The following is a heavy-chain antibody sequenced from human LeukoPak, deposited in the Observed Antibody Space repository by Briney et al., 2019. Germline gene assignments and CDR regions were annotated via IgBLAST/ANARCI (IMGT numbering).Heavy chain of an antibody. CDR2: ISSGSDII. CDR1: GFTFSSYS. D-gene: IGHD3-22*01. CDR3: ARGASYYDSSGYYGGF. Sequence: GGSLRLSCAASGFTFSSYSMNWVRQAPGKGLEWVSYISSGSDIIYYADSVKGRFTISRDNAKNSLYLQMNSLRVEDSAVYYCARGASYYDSSGYYGGFWGQGTLGTVSS. J-gene: IGHJ4*02. V-gene: IGHV3-48*04.